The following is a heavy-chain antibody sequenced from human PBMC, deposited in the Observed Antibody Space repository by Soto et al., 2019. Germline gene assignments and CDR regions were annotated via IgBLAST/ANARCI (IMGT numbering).Heavy chain of an antibody. CDR3: ATQYCSGGSCYLADAFDI. V-gene: IGHV1-24*01. CDR2: FDPEDGET. D-gene: IGHD2-15*01. J-gene: IGHJ3*02. Sequence: ASVKVSCKVSGYTLTELSMHWVRQAPGKGLEWMGGFDPEDGETIYAPKFQGRVTMTEDTSNDTAYMETRSLRSEDTAVYYCATQYCSGGSCYLADAFDIWGQGTRVTV. CDR1: GYTLTELS.